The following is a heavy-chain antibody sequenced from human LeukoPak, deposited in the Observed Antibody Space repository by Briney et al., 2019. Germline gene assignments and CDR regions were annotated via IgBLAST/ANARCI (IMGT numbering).Heavy chain of an antibody. CDR3: AKDYDGVGDY. V-gene: IGHV3-30*18. J-gene: IGHJ4*02. Sequence: GGSLGLSCAASGFTFSSYGMHWVRQAPGKGLEWVAVISYDGSNKYYADSVKGRFTNSRDNSKNTLYLQMNSLRAEDTAVYYCAKDYDGVGDYWGQGTLVTVSS. CDR2: ISYDGSNK. CDR1: GFTFSSYG. D-gene: IGHD3-16*01.